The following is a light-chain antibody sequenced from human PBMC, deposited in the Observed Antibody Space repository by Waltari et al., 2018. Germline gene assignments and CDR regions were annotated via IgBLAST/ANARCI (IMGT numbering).Light chain of an antibody. CDR1: QSITNY. Sequence: DIQMTQSPSSLSASVGDRVTMTCRASQSITNYLGWYQHKLGEAPNLLVYDASTLVSGVPSRFTGSGSGTEFTLTISSLQPEDLATYYCLQTYSTLMFSFGPGTKVDL. CDR2: DAS. V-gene: IGKV1-39*01. J-gene: IGKJ3*01. CDR3: LQTYSTLMFS.